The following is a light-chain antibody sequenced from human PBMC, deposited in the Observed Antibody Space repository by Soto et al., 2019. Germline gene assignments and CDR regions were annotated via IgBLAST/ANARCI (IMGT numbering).Light chain of an antibody. Sequence: QSALTQPASVSGSPGQSITISCTGTGSDVGGYNYVSWYQQHPGKAPKLMIYEVSNRPSGVSHRFSGSKSGNTASLTISGLQAEDEADYYCSSYTTSSTWVFGGGTKLTVL. CDR3: SSYTTSSTWV. J-gene: IGLJ3*02. CDR2: EVS. CDR1: GSDVGGYNY. V-gene: IGLV2-14*01.